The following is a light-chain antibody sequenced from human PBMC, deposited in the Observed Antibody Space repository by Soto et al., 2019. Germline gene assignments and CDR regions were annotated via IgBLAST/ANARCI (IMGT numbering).Light chain of an antibody. CDR1: QTITRW. V-gene: IGKV1-5*01. Sequence: QLPHSPSTLSASVGDRVTITCQASQTITRWMAWYQQKPGKAPKLLIYDASTLESGVPSRFSGGRSGTEFTLTISSLQPEEFATYYCQQSYTSWWTFGQGAKVDI. J-gene: IGKJ1*01. CDR3: QQSYTSWWT. CDR2: DAS.